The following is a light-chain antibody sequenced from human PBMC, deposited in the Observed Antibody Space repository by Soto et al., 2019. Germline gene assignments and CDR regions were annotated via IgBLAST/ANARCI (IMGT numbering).Light chain of an antibody. CDR1: QSISNY. CDR3: QQSLSTPRT. V-gene: IGKV1-39*01. CDR2: AAS. J-gene: IGKJ3*01. Sequence: DIQMTQSPSSLSASVGDRVTITCRASQSISNYLNWYQQKPGKAPKLLIYAASSLQSGVPSRFSGSGSGTDFTLTISSLQPEDFAPYHCQQSLSTPRTFGPGTKVDIK.